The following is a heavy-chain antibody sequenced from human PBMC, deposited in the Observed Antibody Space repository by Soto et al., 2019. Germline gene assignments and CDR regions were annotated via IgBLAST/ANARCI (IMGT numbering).Heavy chain of an antibody. J-gene: IGHJ3*02. V-gene: IGHV4-31*03. D-gene: IGHD4-17*01. Sequence: SETLSLTCTVSGDSVTNRDYYWGWIRQHPGKGLEWIGYIYYSGSTYYNPSLKSRVTISVDTSKNQFSLKLSSVTAADTAVYYCARDGGNDYGDYHDAFDIWGQGTMVTVSS. CDR2: IYYSGST. CDR3: ARDGGNDYGDYHDAFDI. CDR1: GDSVTNRDYY.